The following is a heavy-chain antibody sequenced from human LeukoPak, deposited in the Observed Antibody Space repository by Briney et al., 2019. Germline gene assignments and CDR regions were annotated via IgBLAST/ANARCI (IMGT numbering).Heavy chain of an antibody. CDR2: IKFDGSST. CDR3: ARGGEGHNYGEFDR. D-gene: IGHD5-18*01. Sequence: GGSLRLSCAASGFTFSTYWMHWVRQAPGKGLVWVSRIKFDGSSTTYADSEKGRFTISRDNAKNTLYLQMNSLRAEDTAVYYCARGGEGHNYGEFDRWGQGTLVTVSS. V-gene: IGHV3-74*01. J-gene: IGHJ5*02. CDR1: GFTFSTYW.